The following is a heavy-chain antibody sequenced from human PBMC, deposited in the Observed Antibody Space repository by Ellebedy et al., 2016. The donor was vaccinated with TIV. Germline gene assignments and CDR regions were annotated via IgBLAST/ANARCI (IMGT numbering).Heavy chain of an antibody. CDR2: IKPSVGNT. Sequence: AASVKVSCKASGYTFTSYYMHWVLDAPRQGLVWMEIIKPSVGNTSYAQKLQGRVTMTRDTSTSTVYMELSSLRSEDTAVYYCARDCGGEFGDILTGYWGHYYYYGMDVWGQGTTVTVSS. J-gene: IGHJ6*02. CDR1: GYTFTSYY. CDR3: ARDCGGEFGDILTGYWGHYYYYGMDV. D-gene: IGHD3-9*01. V-gene: IGHV1-46*04.